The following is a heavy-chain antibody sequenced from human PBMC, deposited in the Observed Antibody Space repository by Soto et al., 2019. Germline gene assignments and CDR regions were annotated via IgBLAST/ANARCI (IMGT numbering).Heavy chain of an antibody. CDR2: ISYDRSNE. J-gene: IGHJ6*02. CDR1: GFTFNSYG. D-gene: IGHD1-26*01. Sequence: GGSLRLSCDASGFTFNSYGMHWVRQAPGKGLEWVALISYDRSNEDYADSVKGRFTISRDNSKNTLYLQMNRLRAEDTAVYYCAKVPIVGATPQYYYYGMDVWGQGTTVTAP. CDR3: AKVPIVGATPQYYYYGMDV. V-gene: IGHV3-33*06.